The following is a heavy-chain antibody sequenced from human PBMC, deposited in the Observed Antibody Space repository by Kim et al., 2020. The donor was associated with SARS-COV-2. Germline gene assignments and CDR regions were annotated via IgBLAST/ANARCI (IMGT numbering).Heavy chain of an antibody. Sequence: ASVKVSCKASGYTFTSYAMNWVRQAPGQGLEWMGWINTNTGNPTYAQGFTGRFVFSLDTSVSTAYLQISSLKAEDTAVYYCARAVMITFGGVIVDYYYGMDVWGQGTTVTVSS. V-gene: IGHV7-4-1*02. CDR3: ARAVMITFGGVIVDYYYGMDV. CDR1: GYTFTSYA. D-gene: IGHD3-16*02. CDR2: INTNTGNP. J-gene: IGHJ6*02.